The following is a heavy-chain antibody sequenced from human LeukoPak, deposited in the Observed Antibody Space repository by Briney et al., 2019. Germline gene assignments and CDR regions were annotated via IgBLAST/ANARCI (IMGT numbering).Heavy chain of an antibody. CDR1: GFTFSSYS. D-gene: IGHD3-10*01. J-gene: IGHJ6*03. CDR3: AREHMAFDAYGSGSYTYYYYMDV. CDR2: ISSSSSYI. V-gene: IGHV3-21*01. Sequence: GGSLRLSCAASGFTFSSYSMNWVRQAPGKGLEWVSSISSSSSYIYYADSVKGRFTISRDNAKNSLYLQMNSLRAEDTAVYYCAREHMAFDAYGSGSYTYYYYMDVWGKGTTVTVSS.